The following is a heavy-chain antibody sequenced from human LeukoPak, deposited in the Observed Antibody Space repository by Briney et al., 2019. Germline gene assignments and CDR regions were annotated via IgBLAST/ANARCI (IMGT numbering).Heavy chain of an antibody. J-gene: IGHJ4*02. V-gene: IGHV3-7*01. CDR3: SRSRSGEY. CDR1: GFTFNNYW. CDR2: INQDGSQK. Sequence: HPGGSLRLSCAASGFTFNNYWMSWVRQAPGKGLEWVANINQDGSQKYYVDSVKGRFTISRDNADNSLYLQMNSLRAEDTAVYYCSRSRSGEYWGQGTLVTVSS.